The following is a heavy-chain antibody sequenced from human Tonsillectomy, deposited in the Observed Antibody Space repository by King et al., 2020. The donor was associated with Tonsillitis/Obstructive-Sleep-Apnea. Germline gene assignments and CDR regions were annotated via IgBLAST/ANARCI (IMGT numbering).Heavy chain of an antibody. CDR1: GYTFTNYG. CDR2: ISTYNGNT. Sequence: VQLVESGAEVKKPGASVKVSCTASGYTFTNYGISWVRQAPGQGLEWMGWISTYNGNTNYAQKFQDRVTMTTDTSTSTAYMELRSLRSDDTAVYYCARGGNYYGSGHLYYYGMDVWGQGTTVTVSS. D-gene: IGHD3-10*01. J-gene: IGHJ6*02. V-gene: IGHV1-18*01. CDR3: ARGGNYYGSGHLYYYGMDV.